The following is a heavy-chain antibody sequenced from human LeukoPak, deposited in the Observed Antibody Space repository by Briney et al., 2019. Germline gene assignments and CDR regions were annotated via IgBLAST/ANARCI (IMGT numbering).Heavy chain of an antibody. CDR1: GGSFSGYY. CDR2: IYYSGST. CDR3: ARAFYGGNIDY. D-gene: IGHD4-23*01. V-gene: IGHV4-59*01. J-gene: IGHJ4*02. Sequence: SETLSLTCAVYGGSFSGYYWSWIRQPPGKGLEWIGYIYYSGSTNYNPSLKSRVTISVDTSKNQFSLKLSSVTAADTAVYYCARAFYGGNIDYWGQGTLVTVSS.